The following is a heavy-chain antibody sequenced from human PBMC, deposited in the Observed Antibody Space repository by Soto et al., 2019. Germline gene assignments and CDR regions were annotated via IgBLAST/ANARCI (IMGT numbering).Heavy chain of an antibody. CDR3: ARAPKQWLNYYGMDV. J-gene: IGHJ6*02. D-gene: IGHD6-19*01. V-gene: IGHV1-18*01. CDR1: GYTFTSYG. CDR2: ISAYNGNT. Sequence: GASVKVSCKASGYTFTSYGISWVRQAPGQGLEWMGWISAYNGNTNYAQKLQGRVTMTTDTSPSTAYMELRSLRSDDTAVYYCARAPKQWLNYYGMDVWGQGTTVTVSS.